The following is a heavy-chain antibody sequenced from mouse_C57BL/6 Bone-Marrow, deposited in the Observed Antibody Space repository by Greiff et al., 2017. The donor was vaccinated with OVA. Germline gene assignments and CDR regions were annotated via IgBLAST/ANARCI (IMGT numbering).Heavy chain of an antibody. Sequence: LVESGAELARPGASVKLSCKASGYTFTSYGISWVKQRTGQGLEWIGEIYPRSGNTYYNEKFKGKATLTADKSSSTAYMELRSLTSEDSAVYFCAGTTVVAPLDYWGQGTTLTVSS. CDR1: GYTFTSYG. CDR3: AGTTVVAPLDY. CDR2: IYPRSGNT. D-gene: IGHD1-1*01. J-gene: IGHJ2*01. V-gene: IGHV1-81*01.